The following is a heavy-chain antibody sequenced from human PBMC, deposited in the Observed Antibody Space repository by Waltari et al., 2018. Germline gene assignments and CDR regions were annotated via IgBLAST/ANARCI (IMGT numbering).Heavy chain of an antibody. CDR1: GFTFSSYA. V-gene: IGHV3-23*01. CDR3: AIIRFLEWLFDY. J-gene: IGHJ4*02. D-gene: IGHD3-3*01. CDR2: ISGSGGST. Sequence: EVQLLESGGGLVQPGGSLRLSCAASGFTFSSYAMSWVRQAPGKGLEWVSAISGSGGSTYYADSVKCRFTISRDNSKNTLYLQMNSLRAEDTAVYYCAIIRFLEWLFDYWGQGTLVTVSS.